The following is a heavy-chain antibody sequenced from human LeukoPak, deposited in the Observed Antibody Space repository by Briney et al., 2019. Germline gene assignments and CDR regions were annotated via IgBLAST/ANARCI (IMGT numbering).Heavy chain of an antibody. CDR3: ARYYDSSGIYYYYMDV. Sequence: SQTLSLTCTVSGGSISSGSYYWSWIRQPAGKGLEWIGRIYTSGSTNYNPSLKSRVTISVDTSKNQFSLKLSSVTAADTAVYYCARYYDSSGIYYYYMDVWGKGTTVTVSS. D-gene: IGHD3-22*01. V-gene: IGHV4-61*02. J-gene: IGHJ6*03. CDR1: GGSISSGSYY. CDR2: IYTSGST.